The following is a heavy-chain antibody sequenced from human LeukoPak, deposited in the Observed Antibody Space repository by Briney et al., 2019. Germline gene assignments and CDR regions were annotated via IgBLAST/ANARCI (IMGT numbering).Heavy chain of an antibody. CDR3: ASSSWYFDWFDP. CDR2: IYYSGST. D-gene: IGHD6-13*01. CDR1: GGSITSYY. J-gene: IGHJ5*02. Sequence: SETLSLTCTVSGGSITSYYWSWIRQPPGKGLEWIGYIYYSGSTNYNPSLKSRVTISVDTSKNQFSLKLSSVTAADTAVYYCASSSWYFDWFDPWGQGTLVTVSS. V-gene: IGHV4-59*01.